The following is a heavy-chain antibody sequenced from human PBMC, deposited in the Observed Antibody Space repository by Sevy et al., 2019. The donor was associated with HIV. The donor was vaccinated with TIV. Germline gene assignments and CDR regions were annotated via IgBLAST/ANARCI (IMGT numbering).Heavy chain of an antibody. J-gene: IGHJ6*02. V-gene: IGHV3-11*01. CDR3: ARYAAVAGGFDYYYGMDV. CDR1: GFTFSDYY. D-gene: IGHD6-19*01. Sequence: GGSLRLSCAASGFTFSDYYMSWIRQAPGKGLEWVSYISSSGSTKYYADSVKGRFTISRDNAKNSLYLQMNSLRAEDTAVYYCARYAAVAGGFDYYYGMDVWGQGTTVTVSS. CDR2: ISSSGSTK.